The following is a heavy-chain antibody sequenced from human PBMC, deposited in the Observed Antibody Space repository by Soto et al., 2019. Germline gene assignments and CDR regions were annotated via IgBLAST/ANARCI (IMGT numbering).Heavy chain of an antibody. CDR2: IQHDGSEI. CDR1: GFGFSGYS. D-gene: IGHD5-18*01. Sequence: GGSLRLSCLASGFGFSGYSMHWVRQAPGKGLDWVAVIQHDGSEIYYADSVKGRFTISKDDSKNTLHLQMNALRVDDTALYYCVRVGWGYSYGNGMDGWGQGTTVTVSS. V-gene: IGHV3-30-3*01. CDR3: VRVGWGYSYGNGMDG. J-gene: IGHJ6*02.